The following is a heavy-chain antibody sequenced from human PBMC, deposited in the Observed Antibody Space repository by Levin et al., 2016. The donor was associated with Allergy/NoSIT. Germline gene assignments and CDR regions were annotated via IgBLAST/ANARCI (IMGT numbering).Heavy chain of an antibody. CDR2: IKGDGSEI. Sequence: GGSLRLSCEASGFSFSSYWMTWVRQAPGKGLEWVANIKGDGSEINYVDSVKGRFTISRDNAKNSLYMQMNSLRVEDTALYYCVSSGGYWGQGTLVTVSS. CDR1: GFSFSSYW. D-gene: IGHD3-16*01. CDR3: VSSGGY. J-gene: IGHJ4*02. V-gene: IGHV3-7*01.